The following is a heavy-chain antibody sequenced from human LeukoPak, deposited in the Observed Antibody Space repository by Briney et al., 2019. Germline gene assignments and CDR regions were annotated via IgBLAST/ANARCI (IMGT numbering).Heavy chain of an antibody. D-gene: IGHD1-26*01. CDR3: ARRGAVGATEFDY. CDR1: GFTFSSYA. V-gene: IGHV3-23*01. Sequence: GGSLRLSLPASGFTFSSYAMTWFGQPPGKGLKWFSAITNSADTTYYADSVKGQFTISRYNSKNTLYLQMNRLRAEDTAVYYCARRGAVGATEFDYWGQGTLVSVSS. CDR2: ITNSADTT. J-gene: IGHJ4*02.